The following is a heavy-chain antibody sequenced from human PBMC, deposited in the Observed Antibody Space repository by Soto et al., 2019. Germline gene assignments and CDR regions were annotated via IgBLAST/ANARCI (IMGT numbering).Heavy chain of an antibody. D-gene: IGHD3-22*01. J-gene: IGHJ1*01. Sequence: PSETLSLTCTVSGGSISSSSYYWGWIRQPPGKGLEWIGSIYYSGSTYYNPSLKSRVTISVDTSKNQFSLKLSSVTAADTAVYYCARTPFDSPFQHWGQGTLVTVSS. V-gene: IGHV4-39*01. CDR1: GGSISSSSYY. CDR2: IYYSGST. CDR3: ARTPFDSPFQH.